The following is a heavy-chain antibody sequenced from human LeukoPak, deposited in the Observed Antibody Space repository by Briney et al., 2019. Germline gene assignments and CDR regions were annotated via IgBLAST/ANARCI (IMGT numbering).Heavy chain of an antibody. V-gene: IGHV1-18*01. CDR2: ISAYNGNT. D-gene: IGHD1-1*01. Sequence: ASVKVSCKASGYTFTSYGISWVRQAPGQGLERMGWISAYNGNTNYAQKLQGRVTITADTSTSTVYLELSNVRSDDTAIYFCTRDQNVRGVAAGMEGWFDPWGQGTLVTVSS. CDR1: GYTFTSYG. CDR3: TRDQNVRGVAAGMEGWFDP. J-gene: IGHJ5*02.